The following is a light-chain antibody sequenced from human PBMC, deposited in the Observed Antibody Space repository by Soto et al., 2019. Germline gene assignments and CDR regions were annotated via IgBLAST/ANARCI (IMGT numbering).Light chain of an antibody. Sequence: SVWSQPASLSGSRGQSSDISCTGTSSDIGGYNYVSWYQQVPGKAPKLMIYDVGNRPAGVSNRFSGTKSGNTASLTISGLQAEDEAEYYCSSYTTSSTYVFGTGTKVTAL. CDR1: SSDIGGYNY. J-gene: IGLJ1*01. CDR3: SSYTTSSTYV. CDR2: DVG. V-gene: IGLV2-14*01.